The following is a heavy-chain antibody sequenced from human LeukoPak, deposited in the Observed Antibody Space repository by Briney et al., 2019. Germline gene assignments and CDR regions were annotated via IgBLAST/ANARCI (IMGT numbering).Heavy chain of an antibody. Sequence: TPGGSLRLSCAASGFTFSSYEMNCVRQAPGKGLEWIGEINHSESTNYNPSLKSRVTISVDTSKNQFSLKLSSVTAADTAVYYCARKSGYSYASYYYYYMDVWGKGTTVTISS. CDR1: GFTFSSYE. D-gene: IGHD5-18*01. J-gene: IGHJ6*03. CDR3: ARKSGYSYASYYYYYMDV. CDR2: INHSEST. V-gene: IGHV4-34*01.